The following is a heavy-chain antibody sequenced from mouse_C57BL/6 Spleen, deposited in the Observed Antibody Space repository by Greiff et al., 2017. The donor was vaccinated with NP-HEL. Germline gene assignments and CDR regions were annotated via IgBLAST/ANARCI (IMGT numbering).Heavy chain of an antibody. J-gene: IGHJ2*01. CDR3: ARSGDYDVLDY. D-gene: IGHD2-4*01. CDR1: GYTFTSYW. V-gene: IGHV1-69*01. CDR2: IDPSDSYT. Sequence: QVQLQQPGAELVMPGASVKLSCKASGYTFTSYWMHWVKQRPGQGLERIGEIDPSDSYTNYNQKFKGKSTLTVDKSSSTAYMQLSSLTSEDSAVYYCARSGDYDVLDYWGQGTTLTVSS.